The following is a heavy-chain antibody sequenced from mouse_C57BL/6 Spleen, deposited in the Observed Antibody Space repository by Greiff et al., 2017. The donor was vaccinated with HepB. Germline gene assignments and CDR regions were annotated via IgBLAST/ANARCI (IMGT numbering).Heavy chain of an antibody. V-gene: IGHV5-16*01. CDR1: GFTFSDYY. CDR3: ARDDYYGTRYWYFDV. CDR2: INYDGSST. Sequence: EVKLVESEGGLVQPGSSMKLSCTASGFTFSDYYMAWVRQVPEKGLEWVANINYDGSSTYYLDSLKSRFIISRDNAKNILYLQMSSLKSEDTATYYCARDDYYGTRYWYFDVWGTGTTVTVSS. D-gene: IGHD1-1*01. J-gene: IGHJ1*03.